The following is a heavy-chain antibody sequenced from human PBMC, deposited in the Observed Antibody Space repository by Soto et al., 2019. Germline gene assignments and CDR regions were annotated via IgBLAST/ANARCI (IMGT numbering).Heavy chain of an antibody. V-gene: IGHV3-30*18. CDR2: ISYDGSNK. D-gene: IGHD5-12*01. CDR3: AKDNGSGCDWLRVGDASDI. Sequence: QVQLVESGGGVVQPGRSLRLSCAASGFTFSSYGMHWVRQAPGKGLEWVAVISYDGSNKYYADSVKGRLTISRDNSKNTPYLQIDSLRGEDTAVYYCAKDNGSGCDWLRVGDASDIGGQGTMVTASS. CDR1: GFTFSSYG. J-gene: IGHJ3*02.